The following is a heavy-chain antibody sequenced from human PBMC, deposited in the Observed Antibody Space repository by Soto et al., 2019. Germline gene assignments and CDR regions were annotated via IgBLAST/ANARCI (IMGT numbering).Heavy chain of an antibody. CDR1: GFTFSSYA. CDR2: ISGSGGST. D-gene: IGHD3-22*01. CDR3: AKVVVSYREVWFDP. Sequence: GGSLRLSCTASGFTFSSYAMSWVRQAPGKGLEWVSAISGSGGSTYYADSVKGRFTISRDNSKNTLYLQMNSLRAEDTAVYYCAKVVVSYREVWFDPWGQGTLVTVSS. V-gene: IGHV3-23*01. J-gene: IGHJ5*02.